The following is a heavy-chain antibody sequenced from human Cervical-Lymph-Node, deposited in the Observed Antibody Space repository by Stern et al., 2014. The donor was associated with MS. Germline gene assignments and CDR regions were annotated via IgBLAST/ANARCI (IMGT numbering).Heavy chain of an antibody. D-gene: IGHD3-16*01. V-gene: IGHV3-30*18. CDR3: AKDRSSWHLLSLGLDN. CDR1: GFPFSSYG. CDR2: ISHDGNNQ. Sequence: VQLVESGGGVVQPGTSLRLSCAASGFPFSSYGMHWVRQAPGKGLEWVSIISHDGNNQYSADSVKGRFSISRDNSKNTLYLQMNSLRADDTAVYYCAKDRSSWHLLSLGLDNWGQGTLVTVSS. J-gene: IGHJ4*02.